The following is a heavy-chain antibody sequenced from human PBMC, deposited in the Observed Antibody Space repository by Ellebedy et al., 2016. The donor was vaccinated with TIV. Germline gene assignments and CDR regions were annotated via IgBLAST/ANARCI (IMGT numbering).Heavy chain of an antibody. CDR3: TKGTFRTRVDAFDI. D-gene: IGHD1-1*01. J-gene: IGHJ3*02. V-gene: IGHV3-15*01. Sequence: GESLKISCAASGFTFSNAWMSWVRQAPGKGLEWVCRIKSKTDGGTTDYAAPVKGRFTISREDSKNTLYLQMNSLKTEDTAVYYCTKGTFRTRVDAFDIWGQGTMVTVSS. CDR1: GFTFSNAW. CDR2: IKSKTDGGTT.